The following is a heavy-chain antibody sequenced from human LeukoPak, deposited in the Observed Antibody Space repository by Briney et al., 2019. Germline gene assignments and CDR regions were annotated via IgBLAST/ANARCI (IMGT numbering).Heavy chain of an antibody. CDR2: IRSKAYGGTT. D-gene: IGHD4-11*01. J-gene: IGHJ6*02. Sequence: GRSLRLSCTASGFTFGDYAMSWVRQAPGKGLEWVGFIRSKAYGGTTEYAASVKGRFTISRDDSKNTLYLQMNSLKSEDTAVYYCTVDYSNYDYYGLDVWGQGTTVTISS. V-gene: IGHV3-49*04. CDR1: GFTFGDYA. CDR3: TVDYSNYDYYGLDV.